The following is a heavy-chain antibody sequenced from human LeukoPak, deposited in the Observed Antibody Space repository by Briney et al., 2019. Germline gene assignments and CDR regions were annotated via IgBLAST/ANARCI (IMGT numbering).Heavy chain of an antibody. CDR2: ITPILGIA. D-gene: IGHD6-13*01. CDR3: ARDLAGFSSSGDVAFDI. V-gene: IGHV1-69*04. Sequence: SVKVSCKASGGTFSSYAISWVRQAPGQGLEWMGRITPILGIANYAQKFQGRVTITADKSTSTAYMELSSLRSEDTAVYYCARDLAGFSSSGDVAFDIWGQGTMVTVSS. J-gene: IGHJ3*02. CDR1: GGTFSSYA.